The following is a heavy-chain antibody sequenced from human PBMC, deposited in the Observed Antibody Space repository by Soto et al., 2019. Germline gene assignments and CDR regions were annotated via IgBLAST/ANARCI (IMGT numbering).Heavy chain of an antibody. V-gene: IGHV4-31*03. CDR1: GGSISSGGYY. J-gene: IGHJ4*02. D-gene: IGHD5-18*01. Sequence: QVQLQESGPGLVKPSQTLSLTCTVSGGSISSGGYYWSWIRQHPGKGLEWIGYIYYSGSTYYNPSLKGRVTISVDTSKNQFSLKLSSVTAADTAVYYCARCGYSYGTGVDYWGQGTLVTVSS. CDR2: IYYSGST. CDR3: ARCGYSYGTGVDY.